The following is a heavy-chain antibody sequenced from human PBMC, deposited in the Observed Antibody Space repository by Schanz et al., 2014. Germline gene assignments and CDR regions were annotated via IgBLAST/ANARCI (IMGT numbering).Heavy chain of an antibody. CDR3: TRVPHATIVRSHRQQKQVPKDY. CDR1: GGSLSIYY. V-gene: IGHV4-59*06. D-gene: IGHD6-13*01. Sequence: KPSQTLSLTCTVSGGSLSIYYWSWIRQPPGKGLEMIWYIYNSGSTYYNPSLKSRVTMSRDSSKNDLSLLLRRMRAPPRAIYRGTRVPHATIVRSHRQQKQVPKDY. J-gene: IGHJ4*01. CDR2: IYNSGST.